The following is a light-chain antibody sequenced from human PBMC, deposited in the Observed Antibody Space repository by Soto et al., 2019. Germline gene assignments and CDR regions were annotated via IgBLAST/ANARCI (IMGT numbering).Light chain of an antibody. CDR1: SSDVGGYNY. CDR3: CSYAGSFVV. CDR2: DVN. V-gene: IGLV2-11*01. Sequence: QSVLTQPRSVSGSPGQSVTISCTGTSSDVGGYNYVSWYRQHPANAPKLMIYDVNKRPSGVPDRFSGSKSDNAASLTISGLQAEDEADYYCCSYAGSFVVFGGGTKVTVL. J-gene: IGLJ2*01.